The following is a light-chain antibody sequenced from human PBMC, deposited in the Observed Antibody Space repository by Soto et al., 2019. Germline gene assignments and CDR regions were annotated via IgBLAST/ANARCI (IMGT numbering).Light chain of an antibody. V-gene: IGLV2-14*01. CDR3: GSYTSTSTLYV. CDR1: TSDVGGYRY. J-gene: IGLJ1*01. CDR2: EVS. Sequence: QSVLTQPASVSGSPGQSITISCTGTTSDVGGYRYVSWYQQHPGKAPKLLIYEVSNRPSGVSNRFSGSKSGNTASLTISGLQAEDEADYFCGSYTSTSTLYVFGSGTKV.